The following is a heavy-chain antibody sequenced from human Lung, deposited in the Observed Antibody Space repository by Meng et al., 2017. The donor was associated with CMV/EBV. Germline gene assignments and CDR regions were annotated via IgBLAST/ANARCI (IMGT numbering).Heavy chain of an antibody. Sequence: SFAASFFFFSTNYMSWVRQAPGRGLEWVSVLYTGGITYYADSVRGRFTISRDNSKHTVFLQMNSLRPEDTAVYFCARGRSSSWFDYWGQGTLVTVSS. CDR1: FFFFSTNY. CDR2: LYTGGIT. CDR3: ARGRSSSWFDY. V-gene: IGHV3-66*02. J-gene: IGHJ4*02. D-gene: IGHD6-13*01.